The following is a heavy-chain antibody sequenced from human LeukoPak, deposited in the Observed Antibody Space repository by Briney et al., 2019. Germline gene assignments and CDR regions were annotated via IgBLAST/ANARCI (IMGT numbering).Heavy chain of an antibody. CDR2: IGGGGTGT. CDR3: ARVSGDSVGSDFFDY. J-gene: IGHJ4*02. CDR1: RFTFSSYT. D-gene: IGHD3-10*01. Sequence: GGSLRLSCAASRFTFSSYTMSWVRQAPGKGLEWVSAIGGGGTGTYYTDSVKGRFTISRDNSKNTLYLQMNSLRAEDTAIYYCARVSGDSVGSDFFDYWGQGTPVTVSS. V-gene: IGHV3-23*01.